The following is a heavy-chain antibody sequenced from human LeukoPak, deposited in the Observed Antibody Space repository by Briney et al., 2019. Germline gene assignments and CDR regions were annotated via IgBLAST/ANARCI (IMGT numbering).Heavy chain of an antibody. CDR3: ARDRVIWFGELPQFDY. CDR1: GYTFTSYG. Sequence: ASVKVSCKASGYTFTSYGISWVRQAPGQGLEWMGWISAYNGNTNYAQKPQGRVTMTTDTSTSTAYMELRSLRSDDTAVYYCARDRVIWFGELPQFDYWGQGTLVTVSS. D-gene: IGHD3-10*01. J-gene: IGHJ4*02. V-gene: IGHV1-18*01. CDR2: ISAYNGNT.